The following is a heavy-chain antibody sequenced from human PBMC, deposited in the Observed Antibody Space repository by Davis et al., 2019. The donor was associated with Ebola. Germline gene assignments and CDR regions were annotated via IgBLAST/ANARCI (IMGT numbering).Heavy chain of an antibody. CDR1: GFTFSSYW. J-gene: IGHJ6*02. CDR2: IKQDGSEK. D-gene: IGHD2-2*02. V-gene: IGHV3-7*03. CDR3: GRYQLLYGYYYYGMDV. Sequence: GGSLRLSCAASGFTFSSYWMSWVRQAPGKGLEWVANIKQDGSEKYYVDSVKGRFTISRDNATNSLYLQMNSLRAEDTAVYYCGRYQLLYGYYYYGMDVWGQGTTVTVSS.